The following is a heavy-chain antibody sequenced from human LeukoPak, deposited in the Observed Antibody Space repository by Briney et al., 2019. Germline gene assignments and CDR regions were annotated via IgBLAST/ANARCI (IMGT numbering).Heavy chain of an antibody. CDR2: ISYDGSNK. CDR3: ARDRRQYQLLLREFDY. J-gene: IGHJ4*02. D-gene: IGHD2-2*01. CDR1: GFTFSSYA. Sequence: GMSLRLSCAASGFTFSSYAMHWVRQAPGKGLEWVAVISYDGSNKYYADSVKGRFTISRDNSKNTLYLQMNSLRAEDTAVYYCARDRRQYQLLLREFDYWGQGTLVTVSS. V-gene: IGHV3-30*01.